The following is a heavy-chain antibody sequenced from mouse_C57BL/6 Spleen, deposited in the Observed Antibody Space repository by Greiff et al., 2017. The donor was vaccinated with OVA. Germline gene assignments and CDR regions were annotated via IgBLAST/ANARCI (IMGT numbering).Heavy chain of an antibody. J-gene: IGHJ4*01. CDR3: ARSGYYGSSRYYYAMDY. CDR2: INPNNGGT. V-gene: IGHV1-26*01. Sequence: EVQLQQSGPELVKPGASVKISCKASGYTFTDYYMNWVQKSHGKSLEWIGDINPNNGGTSYNQKIKGKATLTVDKSSSTAYMELRSLTSEDSAVYYCARSGYYGSSRYYYAMDYWGQGTSVTVSS. D-gene: IGHD1-1*01. CDR1: GYTFTDYY.